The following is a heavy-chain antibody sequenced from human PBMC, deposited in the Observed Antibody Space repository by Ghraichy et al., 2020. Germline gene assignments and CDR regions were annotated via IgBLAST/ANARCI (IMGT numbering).Heavy chain of an antibody. CDR2: ITSSGKFI. D-gene: IGHD5-18*01. Sequence: GESLNISCAVSGFTLSDYSINWVRQAPGKGLEWISYITSSGKFISYADSVKGRFTVSRDNAKNSLYLQMDSLRAEDTAVYYCARDASLPGYSYGRPLYGMDVWGQGTTVTVSS. V-gene: IGHV3-21*05. CDR1: GFTLSDYS. J-gene: IGHJ6*02. CDR3: ARDASLPGYSYGRPLYGMDV.